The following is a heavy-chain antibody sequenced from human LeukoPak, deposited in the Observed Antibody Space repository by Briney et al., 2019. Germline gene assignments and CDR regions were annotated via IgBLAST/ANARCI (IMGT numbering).Heavy chain of an antibody. CDR1: GFTFNKYA. CDR3: AKQWRGSGSSYFDY. D-gene: IGHD3-10*01. V-gene: IGHV3-23*01. CDR2: ISNSGGNI. Sequence: GGSLRLSCVASGFTFNKYAMSWVRQAPGRGLEWLSSISNSGGNIDYRNSVKGRFTISRDNSKNTLYLQMNSLRAEDTAVYYCAKQWRGSGSSYFDYWGQGTLVTVSS. J-gene: IGHJ4*02.